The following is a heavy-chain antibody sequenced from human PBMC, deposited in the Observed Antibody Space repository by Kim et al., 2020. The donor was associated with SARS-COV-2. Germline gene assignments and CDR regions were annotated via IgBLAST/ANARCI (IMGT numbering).Heavy chain of an antibody. V-gene: IGHV4-39*01. CDR3: ARLGSGGGFDY. D-gene: IGHD3-10*01. Sequence: SETLSLTCTVSGGSISSSSYYWGWIRQPPGKGLEWIGSIYYSGSTYYNPSLKSRVTISVDTSKNQFSLKLSSVTAADTAVYYCARLGSGGGFDYWGQGTLVTVSS. CDR2: IYYSGST. CDR1: GGSISSSSYY. J-gene: IGHJ4*02.